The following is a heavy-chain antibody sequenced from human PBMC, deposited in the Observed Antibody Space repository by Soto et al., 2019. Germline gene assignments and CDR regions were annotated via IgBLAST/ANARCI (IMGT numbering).Heavy chain of an antibody. D-gene: IGHD6-25*01. V-gene: IGHV1-18*01. CDR2: ISAYNGNT. J-gene: IGHJ6*02. CDR3: AREGPAAYDDCGMDV. CDR1: GYSFTTYG. Sequence: QVQLVQSGGEVKKPGASVKVSCTTSGYSFTTYGIIWVRQAPGQGLEWMGWISAYNGNTNYAQKLQDRVTMTTDTSTSTAYMELRSLRSDGTAGYYFAREGPAAYDDCGMDVCGQGSRVTVSS.